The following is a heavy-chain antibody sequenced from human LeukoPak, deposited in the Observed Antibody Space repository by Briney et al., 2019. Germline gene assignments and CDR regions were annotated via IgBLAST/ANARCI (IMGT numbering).Heavy chain of an antibody. CDR3: ARHRNEYDYGDYQVIDY. V-gene: IGHV4-39*01. Sequence: PSETLSLTCTVSGGSISSSGYYWGWIRQPPGKGLEWIGSIYYSGSTYYNPSLKSRVTISVDTSKNQFSLKLSSVTAADTAVYYCARHRNEYDYGDYQVIDYWGQGTLVTVSS. J-gene: IGHJ4*02. D-gene: IGHD4-17*01. CDR1: GGSISSSGYY. CDR2: IYYSGST.